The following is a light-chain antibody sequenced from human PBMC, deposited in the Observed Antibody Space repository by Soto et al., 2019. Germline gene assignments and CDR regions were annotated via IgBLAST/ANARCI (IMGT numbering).Light chain of an antibody. CDR1: QSVTNN. J-gene: IGKJ1*01. CDR2: GAS. V-gene: IGKV3-15*01. CDR3: QQYHIWPPWT. Sequence: EIVMTQSPATLSVSPGEGATLFCRASQSVTNNLAWYQQRPGQAPRLLMYGASTRADGIPARFTGSGSGTEFTLTISSLQSEDFAVYYCQQYHIWPPWTSGQGTKVDI.